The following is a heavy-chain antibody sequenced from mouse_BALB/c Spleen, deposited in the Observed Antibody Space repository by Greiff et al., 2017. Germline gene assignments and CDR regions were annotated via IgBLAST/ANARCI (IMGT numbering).Heavy chain of an antibody. CDR3: VIYDCGSSYAMDY. J-gene: IGHJ4*01. CDR2: IRSKSNNYAT. D-gene: IGHD1-1*01. V-gene: IGHV10-1*02. Sequence: EVKLVESGGGLVQPKGSLKLSCAASGFTFNTYAMNWVRQAPGKGLEWVARIRSKSNNYATYYADSVKDRFTISRDDSQSMLYLQMNNLKTEDTAMYYCVIYDCGSSYAMDYWGQGTSVTVSS. CDR1: GFTFNTYA.